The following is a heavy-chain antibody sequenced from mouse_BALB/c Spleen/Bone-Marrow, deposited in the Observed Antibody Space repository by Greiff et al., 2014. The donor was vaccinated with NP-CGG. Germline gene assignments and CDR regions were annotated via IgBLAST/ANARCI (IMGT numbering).Heavy chain of an antibody. CDR1: GFNVKDTY. CDR2: IDPANGNT. J-gene: IGHJ4*01. Sequence: VQLQQSGAELVKPGASVKLSCTASGFNVKDTYMQWVKQRPEQGLEWIGRIDPANGNTQYDPTFQGKATTTTDTSSNTAYLQLSSLTSEDTAVYYCTRKGHYYGSDALDYWGQGTSVTVSS. V-gene: IGHV14-3*02. CDR3: TRKGHYYGSDALDY. D-gene: IGHD1-2*01.